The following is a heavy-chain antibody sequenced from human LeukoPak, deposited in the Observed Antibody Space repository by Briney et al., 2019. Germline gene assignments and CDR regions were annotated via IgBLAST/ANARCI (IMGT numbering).Heavy chain of an antibody. J-gene: IGHJ4*02. CDR2: IRYDGNNK. V-gene: IGHV3-30*02. CDR1: GLTFSNYC. D-gene: IGHD1-14*01. CDR3: VKDNPLDY. Sequence: GGSLRLSCAASGLTFSNYCMLGVHQAPGKGLDWVAFIRYDGNNKLYADSVKGRFTISRDNSKNTLYLHINSLRAEDTAVYYCVKDNPLDYWGQGTPVIVSS.